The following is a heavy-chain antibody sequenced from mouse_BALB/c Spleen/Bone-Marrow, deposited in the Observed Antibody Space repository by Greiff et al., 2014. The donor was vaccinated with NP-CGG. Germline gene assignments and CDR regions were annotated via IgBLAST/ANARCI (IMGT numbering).Heavy chain of an antibody. CDR1: GDSITSGY. Sequence: VQLKESGPSLVKPSQTLSLTCSVTGDSITSGYWNWIRKFPGNKLEYMGFISYSSSTYYNPSLKSRISITRDTSKNLYYLQLNSVTTEDSATYYCARSGSSGYHYYAMDYWGQGTLVTVSS. CDR3: ARSGSSGYHYYAMDY. V-gene: IGHV3-8*02. CDR2: ISYSSST. D-gene: IGHD3-1*01. J-gene: IGHJ4*01.